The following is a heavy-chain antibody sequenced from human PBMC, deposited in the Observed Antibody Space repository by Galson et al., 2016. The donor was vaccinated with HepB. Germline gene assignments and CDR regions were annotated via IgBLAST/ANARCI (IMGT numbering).Heavy chain of an antibody. V-gene: IGHV3-21*01. D-gene: IGHD5-18*01. CDR1: GFTFSSYS. CDR2: ISSSSSYI. J-gene: IGHJ6*02. CDR3: ARDWIPYYDYGMDV. Sequence: SLRLSCAASGFTFSSYSMNWVRQAPGTGLEWVSSISSSSSYIYYAASVKGRFTISRGNAKSSLYLQMNSLRAEDTAVYYWARDWIPYYDYGMDVWGQGTTVTVSS.